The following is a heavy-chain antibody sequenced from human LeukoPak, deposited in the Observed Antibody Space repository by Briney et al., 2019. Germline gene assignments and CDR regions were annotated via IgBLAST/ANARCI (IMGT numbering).Heavy chain of an antibody. CDR1: GFTFSSYW. Sequence: GGSLRLSCAASGFTFSSYWMACVRRAPGKGLEWVANIKGDESARHQADSVKGRFTISRDNTRNSLYLQMTNLRGDDTAVYYCARDVVGSLDYWGQGTLVTVSS. J-gene: IGHJ4*02. CDR2: IKGDESAR. CDR3: ARDVVGSLDY. D-gene: IGHD1-26*01. V-gene: IGHV3-7*01.